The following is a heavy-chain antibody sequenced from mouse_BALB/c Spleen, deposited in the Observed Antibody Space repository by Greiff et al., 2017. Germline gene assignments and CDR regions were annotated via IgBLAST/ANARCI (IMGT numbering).Heavy chain of an antibody. CDR2: IDPANGNT. Sequence: VQLQQSGAELVKPGASVKLSCTASGFNIKDTYMHWVKQRPEQGLEWIGRIDPANGNTKYDPKFQGKATITADTSSNTAYLQLSSLTSEDTAVYYCASYGPDWYFDVWGAGTTVTVSS. D-gene: IGHD1-2*01. CDR1: GFNIKDTY. CDR3: ASYGPDWYFDV. V-gene: IGHV14-3*02. J-gene: IGHJ1*01.